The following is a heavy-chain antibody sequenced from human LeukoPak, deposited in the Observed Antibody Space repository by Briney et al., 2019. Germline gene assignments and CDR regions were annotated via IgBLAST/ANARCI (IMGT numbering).Heavy chain of an antibody. Sequence: VGSLRLSCAASGFTFSSYSMNWVRQAPGKGLEWVSSISSSSSYIYYADSVKGRFTISRDNAKNSLYLQMNSLRAEDTAVYYCAVRYCSSTSCSLFWGQGTLVTVSS. CDR3: AVRYCSSTSCSLF. J-gene: IGHJ4*02. D-gene: IGHD2-2*01. V-gene: IGHV3-21*01. CDR1: GFTFSSYS. CDR2: ISSSSSYI.